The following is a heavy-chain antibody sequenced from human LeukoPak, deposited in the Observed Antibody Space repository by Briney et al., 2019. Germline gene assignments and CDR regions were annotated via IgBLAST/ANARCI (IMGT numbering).Heavy chain of an antibody. CDR3: ARGAHGDYDFDY. Sequence: ASVKVSCKASGYTFTSYDINWARQATGQGLEWMGWMNPNSGNTGYAQKFQGRVTITRNTSISTAYMELSSLRSEDTAVYYCARGAHGDYDFDYWGQGTLVTVSS. CDR1: GYTFTSYD. V-gene: IGHV1-8*03. D-gene: IGHD4-17*01. J-gene: IGHJ4*02. CDR2: MNPNSGNT.